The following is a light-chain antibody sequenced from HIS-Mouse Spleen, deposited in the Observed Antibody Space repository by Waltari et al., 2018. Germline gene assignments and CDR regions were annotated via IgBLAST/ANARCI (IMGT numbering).Light chain of an antibody. CDR1: SLRSYY. Sequence: SSELTQAPAVSVALGQTVRITCQGDSLRSYYASWYQQKPGQAPVLVIYGKNNRPSGLPDRFTGSSSGNTASLTITGAQAEDEADYYCDSRDSSGNHVVFGGGTKLTVL. CDR2: GKN. J-gene: IGLJ2*01. V-gene: IGLV3-19*01. CDR3: DSRDSSGNHVV.